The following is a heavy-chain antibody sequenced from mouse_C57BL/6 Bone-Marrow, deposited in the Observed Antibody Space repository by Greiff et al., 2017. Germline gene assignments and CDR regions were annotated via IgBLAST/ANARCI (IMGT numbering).Heavy chain of an antibody. CDR1: GYTFTSYG. V-gene: IGHV1-81*01. Sequence: QVQLQQSGAELARPGASVKLSCKASGYTFTSYGISWVKQRTGQGLEWIGEIYPRSGNTYYNEKFKGKATLTADKSSSTAYMELRSLTSEDSAVXFCARSLWLRRRDYWGQGTTLTVSS. J-gene: IGHJ2*01. CDR2: IYPRSGNT. CDR3: ARSLWLRRRDY. D-gene: IGHD2-2*01.